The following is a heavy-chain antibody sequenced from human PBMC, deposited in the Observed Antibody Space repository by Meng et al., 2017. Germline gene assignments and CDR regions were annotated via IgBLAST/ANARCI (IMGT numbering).Heavy chain of an antibody. Sequence: GESLKISCAASGFTFSSYSMNWVRQAPGKGLEWVSSISSSSSYIYYADSVKGRFTISRDNAKHSLYLQMNSLRTEDTAVYYCARARKTTVDPYFQHWGQGTLVTVSS. D-gene: IGHD4-23*01. CDR2: ISSSSSYI. J-gene: IGHJ1*01. CDR3: ARARKTTVDPYFQH. V-gene: IGHV3-21*01. CDR1: GFTFSSYS.